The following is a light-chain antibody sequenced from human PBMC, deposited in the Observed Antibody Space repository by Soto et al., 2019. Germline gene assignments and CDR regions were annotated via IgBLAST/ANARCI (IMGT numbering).Light chain of an antibody. Sequence: DIVMTQSPANMSMSPGERTTLSCRASQSVSSNLAWYQQKPGQAPRLLIYGASTRATGIPARFSGSGSGTEFTLTISSLQSEDFAVYYCQQYNNWPPWTFGQGTKVDIK. CDR3: QQYNNWPPWT. J-gene: IGKJ1*01. V-gene: IGKV3-15*01. CDR1: QSVSSN. CDR2: GAS.